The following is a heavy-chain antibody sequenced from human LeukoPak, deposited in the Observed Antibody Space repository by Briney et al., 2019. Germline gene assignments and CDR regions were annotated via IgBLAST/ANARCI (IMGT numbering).Heavy chain of an antibody. V-gene: IGHV4-4*07. CDR2: IYVGGST. D-gene: IGHD4-23*01. Sequence: ASETLSLTCTVSDGSISYYYWSWIRQPAGKGPEWIGRIYVGGSTNYSPPLKSRVSMSLDKSKNQLSLKLISVSAADTAVYYCARWHMNSQDVWGRGTAVTVS. J-gene: IGHJ6*02. CDR3: ARWHMNSQDV. CDR1: DGSISYYY.